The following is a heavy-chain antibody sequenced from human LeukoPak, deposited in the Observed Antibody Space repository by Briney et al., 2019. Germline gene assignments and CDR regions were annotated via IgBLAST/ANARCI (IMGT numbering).Heavy chain of an antibody. CDR1: GGSISSGGYY. D-gene: IGHD6-6*01. CDR3: ARQAGIAARLRDRSYWYFDL. J-gene: IGHJ2*01. V-gene: IGHV4-31*03. CDR2: IYYSGST. Sequence: PSQTLSLTCTVSGGSISSGGYYWSWLRQHPGKGLEWIGYIYYSGSTYYNPSLKSRVTISVDTSKNQFSLKLSSVTAADTAVYYCARQAGIAARLRDRSYWYFDLWGRGTLVTVSS.